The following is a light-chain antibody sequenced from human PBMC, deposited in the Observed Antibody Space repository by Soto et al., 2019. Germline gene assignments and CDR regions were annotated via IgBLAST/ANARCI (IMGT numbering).Light chain of an antibody. CDR3: QTWATGIRV. V-gene: IGLV4-69*01. Sequence: QPVLTQSPSASASLGASVKLTCTLSSGHSDYAIAWHQQQPEKGPRYLMKVNSDGSHNKGDGIPDRFSGSSSGAERYLTISSLQSEDEADYYCQTWATGIRVFGGGTKLTVL. CDR2: VNSDGSH. CDR1: SGHSDYA. J-gene: IGLJ2*01.